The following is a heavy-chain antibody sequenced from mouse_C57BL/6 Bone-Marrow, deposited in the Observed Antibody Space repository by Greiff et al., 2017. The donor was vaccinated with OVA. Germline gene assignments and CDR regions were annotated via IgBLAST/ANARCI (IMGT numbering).Heavy chain of an antibody. J-gene: IGHJ1*03. D-gene: IGHD1-1*01. V-gene: IGHV1-80*01. CDR3: ARAVDYYGSRYRDWYFEV. CDR1: GYAFSSYW. Sequence: VQLQQSGAELVQPGASVKISCKASGYAFSSYWMTWVQQRPGKGLEWIGQIYPGDGDTNYIGKLKGRAILSADKSYSTAYMQLSSLTSEDSAVYFCARAVDYYGSRYRDWYFEVWGTGTTVTVSS. CDR2: IYPGDGDT.